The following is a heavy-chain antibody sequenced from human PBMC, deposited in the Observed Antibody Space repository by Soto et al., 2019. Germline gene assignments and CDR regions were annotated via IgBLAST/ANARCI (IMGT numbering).Heavy chain of an antibody. V-gene: IGHV3-11*03. CDR3: VRSKGGYSYGTPFDY. CDR1: GFTFSDYY. D-gene: IGHD5-18*01. Sequence: PGGSLRLSCAASGFTFSDYYMSWIRQAPGKGLEWVSYISSSSSYTNYADSVKGRFTISRDNAKNSLYLQMNSLRPEDTALYYCVRSKGGYSYGTPFDYWGQGTLVTVSS. CDR2: ISSSSSYT. J-gene: IGHJ4*02.